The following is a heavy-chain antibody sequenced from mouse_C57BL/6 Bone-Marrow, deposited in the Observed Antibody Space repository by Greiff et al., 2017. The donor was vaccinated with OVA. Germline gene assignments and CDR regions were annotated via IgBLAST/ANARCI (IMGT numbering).Heavy chain of an antibody. CDR1: GFTFSSYG. J-gene: IGHJ2*01. Sequence: EVKLVESGGDLVKPGGTLKLSCAASGFTFSSYGMSWVRQTPDKRLEWVATISSGGSYTYYPDSVKGRFTISRDNAKNTLYLQMSSLKSEDTAMYYCARLLTTGDFDYWGQGTTLTVSS. CDR2: ISSGGSYT. CDR3: ARLLTTGDFDY. D-gene: IGHD2-12*01. V-gene: IGHV5-6*01.